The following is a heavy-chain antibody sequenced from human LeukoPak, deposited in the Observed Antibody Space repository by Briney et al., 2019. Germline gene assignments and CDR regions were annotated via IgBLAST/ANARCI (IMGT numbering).Heavy chain of an antibody. J-gene: IGHJ4*02. D-gene: IGHD6-13*01. CDR3: ARIRQQLVHSNFDY. V-gene: IGHV3-66*01. CDR1: GLTVSSNH. CDR2: ISSGGST. Sequence: GGSLRLSCAASGLTVSSNHMSWVRKAPGKALEWCSVISSGGSTYSADSVKGRFTISRDNSKNTRYLQMNSLRAEDTAVYYCARIRQQLVHSNFDYWGQGTLVTVSS.